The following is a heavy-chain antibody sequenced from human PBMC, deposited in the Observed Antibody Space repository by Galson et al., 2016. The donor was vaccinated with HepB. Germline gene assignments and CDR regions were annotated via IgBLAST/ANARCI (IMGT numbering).Heavy chain of an antibody. CDR1: GRTFNTYT. Sequence: SVKVSCKASGRTFNTYTISWVRQAPGQGLEWMGGINTRSGRTNYAQKFQGRVTMTRDTSTNTVYMELTSLRADDTAVYYCARESSDWSLVSGLYGMDLWGQGTTVSVSS. D-gene: IGHD6-19*01. J-gene: IGHJ6*02. CDR3: ARESSDWSLVSGLYGMDL. V-gene: IGHV1-46*02. CDR2: INTRSGRT.